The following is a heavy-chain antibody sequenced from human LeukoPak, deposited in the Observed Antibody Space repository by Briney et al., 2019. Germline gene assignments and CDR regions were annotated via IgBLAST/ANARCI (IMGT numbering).Heavy chain of an antibody. CDR1: GGTFSSYA. J-gene: IGHJ5*02. Sequence: ASVKVSCKASGGTFSSYAISWVRQAPGQGLEWMGGIIPIFGTANYAQKFQGRVTITADESTSTAYMELSSLRSEDTAVYYCAREDGLENNWFDPWGQGTLVTVSS. D-gene: IGHD5-24*01. CDR2: IIPIFGTA. CDR3: AREDGLENNWFDP. V-gene: IGHV1-69*13.